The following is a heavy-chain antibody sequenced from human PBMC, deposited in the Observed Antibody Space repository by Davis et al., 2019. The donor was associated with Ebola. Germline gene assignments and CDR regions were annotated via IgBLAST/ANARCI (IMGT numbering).Heavy chain of an antibody. D-gene: IGHD2-21*02. CDR1: GYTFTSYY. Sequence: ASVKVSCKASGYTFTSYYMHWVRQAPGQGLEWMGWINTNTGNPTYAQGFTGRFVFYLDTSVSTAYLQISSLKAEDSAVYFCARTYCGGDCYLDSWGQGTLVTVSS. CDR3: ARTYCGGDCYLDS. J-gene: IGHJ4*02. V-gene: IGHV7-4-1*02. CDR2: INTNTGNP.